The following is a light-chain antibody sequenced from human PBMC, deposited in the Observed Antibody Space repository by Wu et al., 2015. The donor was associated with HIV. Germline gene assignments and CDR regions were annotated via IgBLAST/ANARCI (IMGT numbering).Light chain of an antibody. V-gene: IGKV3-15*01. CDR1: QSVSSN. CDR2: GAS. J-gene: IGKJ4*01. Sequence: EIVMTQFPATLSVSPGERATLSCRASQSVSSNLAWYQQKPGQAPRLLIYGASTRATSIPARFSGSGSGTEFTLTISSMQSEDFAIYSCRQYGNWPLTFGGGTKVEIK. CDR3: RQYGNWPLT.